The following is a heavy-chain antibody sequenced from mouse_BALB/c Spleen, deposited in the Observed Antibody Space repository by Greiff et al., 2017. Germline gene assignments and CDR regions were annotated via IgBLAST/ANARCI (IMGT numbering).Heavy chain of an antibody. J-gene: IGHJ1*01. V-gene: IGHV2-6-7*01. D-gene: IGHD1-2*01. CDR3: ARDHYYGYGYFDV. CDR1: GFSLTGYG. CDR2: IWGDGST. Sequence: VQVVESGPGLVAPSQSLSITCTVSGFSLTGYGVNWVRQPPGKGLEWLGMIWGDGSTDYNSALKSSLSISKDNSKSQVFLKMNSLQTDDTARYYCARDHYYGYGYFDVWGAGTTVTVSS.